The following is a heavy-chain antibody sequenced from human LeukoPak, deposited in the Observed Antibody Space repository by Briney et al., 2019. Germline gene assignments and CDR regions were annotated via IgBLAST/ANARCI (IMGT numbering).Heavy chain of an antibody. CDR1: GGSISNADYY. Sequence: SETLSLTCSVSGGSISNADYYWGWIRQAPGKGLEWIGSIFYGERNHYNPSLKSRATMSVDTSKNQFSLKLTSVTAADAAMYYCARQLPTAAADPRRYFEYWGQGAGVTVPS. D-gene: IGHD6-13*01. CDR2: IFYGERN. V-gene: IGHV4-39*01. CDR3: ARQLPTAAADPRRYFEY. J-gene: IGHJ4*01.